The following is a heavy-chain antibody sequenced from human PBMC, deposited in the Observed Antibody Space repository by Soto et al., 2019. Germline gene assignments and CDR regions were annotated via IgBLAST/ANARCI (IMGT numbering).Heavy chain of an antibody. V-gene: IGHV3-23*01. J-gene: IGHJ4*02. CDR1: GFTFSSYA. Sequence: LRLSCAASGFTFSSYAMSWVRQAPRKGLEWVSTISGSGGSTYYADSVKGRFTISRDNSKNTVYLQMNSLRAEDMAVYYCAKEDDLLRFFLFDSWGQGTTGTVSS. CDR3: AKEDDLLRFFLFDS. D-gene: IGHD3-10*02. CDR2: ISGSGGST.